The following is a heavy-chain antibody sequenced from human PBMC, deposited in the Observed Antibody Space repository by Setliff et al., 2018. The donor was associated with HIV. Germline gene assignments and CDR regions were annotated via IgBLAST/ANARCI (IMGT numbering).Heavy chain of an antibody. CDR3: HYFMDV. Sequence: GGSLRLSCAASEFTFSNSWMHWVRQAPGKGLVWVSTINSDGSSTNNADSVKGRFTISRDNAKNTLYLQMNSLRGEDTAVYYCHYFMDVWGKGTTVTVSS. V-gene: IGHV3-74*01. CDR1: EFTFSNSW. CDR2: INSDGSST. J-gene: IGHJ6*03.